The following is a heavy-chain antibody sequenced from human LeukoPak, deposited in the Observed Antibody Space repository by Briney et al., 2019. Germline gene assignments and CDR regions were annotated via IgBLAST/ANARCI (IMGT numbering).Heavy chain of an antibody. CDR2: IIPIFGTA. CDR1: GGTFSSYA. Sequence: ASVKVSCKASGGTFSSYAISWVRQASGQGLEWMGGIIPIFGTANYAQKFQGRVTITADESTSTAYMELSSLRSEDTAVYYCAIYGPVRGAFLDYWGQGTLVTVSS. CDR3: AIYGPVRGAFLDY. J-gene: IGHJ4*02. D-gene: IGHD3-10*01. V-gene: IGHV1-69*13.